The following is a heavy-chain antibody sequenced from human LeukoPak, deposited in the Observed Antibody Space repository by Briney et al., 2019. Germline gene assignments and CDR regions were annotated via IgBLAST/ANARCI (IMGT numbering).Heavy chain of an antibody. V-gene: IGHV4-61*02. CDR2: IYTSGST. CDR1: GGSISSGSYY. CDR3: ARDRDYYDSSGYNGAGWFDP. Sequence: SETLSLTCTVSGGSISSGSYYWSWIRQPAGKGLERIGRIYTSGSTNYNPSLKSRVTISVDTSKNQFSLKLSSVTAADTAVYYCARDRDYYDSSGYNGAGWFDPWGQGTLVTVSS. J-gene: IGHJ5*02. D-gene: IGHD3-22*01.